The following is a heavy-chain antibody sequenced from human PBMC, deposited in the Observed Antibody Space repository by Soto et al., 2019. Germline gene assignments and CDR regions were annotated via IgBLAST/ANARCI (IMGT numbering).Heavy chain of an antibody. D-gene: IGHD2-21*02. CDR1: GDNVSTNSST. CDR2: IYYRSKWHN. CDR3: ARAGDLNFDY. Sequence: SQSLSLTCGISGDNVSTNSSTWNWIRQSPSRGLEWLGRIYYRSKWHNNYAVSVKSRIIINPDTSKNQFSLQLSSVTPEDTAVYYCARAGDLNFDYWGQGTLVTVSS. J-gene: IGHJ4*02. V-gene: IGHV6-1*01.